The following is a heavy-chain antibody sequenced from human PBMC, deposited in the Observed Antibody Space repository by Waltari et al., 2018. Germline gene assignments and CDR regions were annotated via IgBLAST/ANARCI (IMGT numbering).Heavy chain of an antibody. CDR1: GFTFSNSW. J-gene: IGHJ4*02. Sequence: EVQLVESGGGLVQPGGSLRLSCEGSGFTFSNSWVHWVRQAPGKGLEWLSRINSDGSTTNYADSVKGRFTISRDNAKNTLYLEMNSLRAEDTAVYYCARAGYYRFDYWGQGTLVTVSS. CDR3: ARAGYYRFDY. CDR2: INSDGSTT. V-gene: IGHV3-74*01. D-gene: IGHD3-22*01.